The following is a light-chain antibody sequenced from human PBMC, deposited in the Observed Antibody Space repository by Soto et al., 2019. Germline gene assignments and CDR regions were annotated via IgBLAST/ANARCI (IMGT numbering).Light chain of an antibody. CDR1: QSVSSN. CDR3: QQYNIWPPIT. Sequence: EIVMAQSPATLSVSPGERATLSCRAGQSVSSNLAWYQHKPGQAPRLLIYGAYTRAAGVPAGFSGSGSGTEFTLTITSLQSEDIALYYCQQYNIWPPITFGQGTRLEIK. CDR2: GAY. J-gene: IGKJ5*01. V-gene: IGKV3-15*01.